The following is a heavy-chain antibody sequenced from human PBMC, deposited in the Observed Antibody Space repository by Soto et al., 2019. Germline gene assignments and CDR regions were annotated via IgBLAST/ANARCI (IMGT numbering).Heavy chain of an antibody. J-gene: IGHJ4*02. CDR2: IYYAGSF. D-gene: IGHD3-22*01. Sequence: SETQSLTYTVSYGYISPYYWSWIRQSPGKGLEWIGYIYYAGSFTYNPSLKSRVTISLNTSKNEVSLRLTSVTAADTAVYYCARLGGYYQAFDSWGQGTLVTVSS. CDR1: YGYISPYY. V-gene: IGHV4-59*08. CDR3: ARLGGYYQAFDS.